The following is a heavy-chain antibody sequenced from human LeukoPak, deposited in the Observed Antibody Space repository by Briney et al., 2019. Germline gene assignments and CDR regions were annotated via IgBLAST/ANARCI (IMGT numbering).Heavy chain of an antibody. J-gene: IGHJ5*02. D-gene: IGHD3-22*01. V-gene: IGHV3-23*01. CDR3: AKSHHYYDSSGYYL. CDR1: GFTFSSYA. Sequence: GGSLRLSCAASGFTFSSYAMSRVRQAPGKGLEWASAISGSGGSTYYADSVKGRFTISRDNSKNTLYLQMNSLRAEDTAVYYCAKSHHYYDSSGYYLWGQGTLVTVSS. CDR2: ISGSGGST.